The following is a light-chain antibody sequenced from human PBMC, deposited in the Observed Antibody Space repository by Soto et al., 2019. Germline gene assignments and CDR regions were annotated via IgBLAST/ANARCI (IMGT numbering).Light chain of an antibody. CDR3: NSYTSSSTYVV. CDR2: DVS. CDR1: SSDVGGYNY. V-gene: IGLV2-14*01. Sequence: QSALTQPASVSGSPGQSITISYTGTSSDVGGYNYVSWYQQHPGKAPKLMIYDVSNRPSGVSNRFSGSKSGNTASLTISGLQAEDEADYYCNSYTSSSTYVVFGGGTKLTVL. J-gene: IGLJ2*01.